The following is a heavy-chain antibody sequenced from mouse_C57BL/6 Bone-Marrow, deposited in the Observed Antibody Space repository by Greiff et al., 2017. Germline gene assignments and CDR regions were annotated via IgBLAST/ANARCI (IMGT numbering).Heavy chain of an antibody. CDR3: ARSVMTTVVDAMDY. D-gene: IGHD1-1*01. Sequence: VHLQQPGAELVTPGASVTMSCKASGYPFTSFRITRVKQRPGQGLEWLGAIYPGSGSTNYHETVKSKAPLTVDTSSSTADMQHSSLTSEDSAVEYCARSVMTTVVDAMDYLGQGTSVTVSS. V-gene: IGHV1-55*01. CDR2: IYPGSGST. CDR1: GYPFTSFR. J-gene: IGHJ4*01.